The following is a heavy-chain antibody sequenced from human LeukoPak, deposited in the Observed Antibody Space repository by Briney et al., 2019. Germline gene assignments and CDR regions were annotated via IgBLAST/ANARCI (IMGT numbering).Heavy chain of an antibody. Sequence: ASVKVSCKASGYTFTGYYMHWVRQAPGQGLEWMGRINPNSGGTNYAQKFQGRVTMTRDTSISTAYMELSRLRSDDTAVYYCAMTHYYDSSVLGYFDYWGQGTLVTVSS. V-gene: IGHV1-2*06. CDR2: INPNSGGT. CDR1: GYTFTGYY. CDR3: AMTHYYDSSVLGYFDY. J-gene: IGHJ4*02. D-gene: IGHD3-22*01.